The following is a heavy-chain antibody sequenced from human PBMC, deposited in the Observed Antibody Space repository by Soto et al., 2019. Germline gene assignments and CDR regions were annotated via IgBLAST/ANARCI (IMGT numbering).Heavy chain of an antibody. CDR3: VRTSLVVAAATREDY. CDR1: GFTFSSYW. J-gene: IGHJ4*02. Sequence: EVQLVESGGGLVQPGGSLRLSCAASGFTFSSYWMHGVRQAPGKGLVWVSRINSDGSSTSYADSVKGRFTISRDNAKNTLYLQMNSLRAEDTAVYYCVRTSLVVAAATREDYWGQGTLVTVSS. V-gene: IGHV3-74*01. D-gene: IGHD2-15*01. CDR2: INSDGSST.